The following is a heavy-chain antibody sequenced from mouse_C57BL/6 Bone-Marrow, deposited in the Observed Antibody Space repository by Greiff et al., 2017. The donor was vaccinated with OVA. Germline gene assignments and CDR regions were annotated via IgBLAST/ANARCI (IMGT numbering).Heavy chain of an antibody. J-gene: IGHJ2*01. V-gene: IGHV3-6*01. CDR2: ISYDGSN. CDR1: GYSITSGYY. CDR3: ARDYEIFDY. D-gene: IGHD2-3*01. Sequence: EVQLQQSGPGLVKPSQSLSLTCSVTGYSITSGYYWNWIRQFPGNKLEWMGYISYDGSNNYNPSLKNRISITRDTSKNQFFLKLNSVTTEDTATYYCARDYEIFDYWGQGTTLTVSS.